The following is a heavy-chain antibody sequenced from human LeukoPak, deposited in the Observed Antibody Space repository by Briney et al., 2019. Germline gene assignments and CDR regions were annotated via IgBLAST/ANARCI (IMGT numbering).Heavy chain of an antibody. CDR3: ARVVRLYSSSSSFPIGY. D-gene: IGHD6-6*01. Sequence: ASVKVSCKASGYTFTSYDINWVRQATGQGLEWMGWMNPNSGNTDYAQKFQGRVTMTRNTSISTAYMELSSLRSEDTAVYYCARVVRLYSSSSSFPIGYWGQGTLVTVSS. J-gene: IGHJ4*02. CDR1: GYTFTSYD. V-gene: IGHV1-8*01. CDR2: MNPNSGNT.